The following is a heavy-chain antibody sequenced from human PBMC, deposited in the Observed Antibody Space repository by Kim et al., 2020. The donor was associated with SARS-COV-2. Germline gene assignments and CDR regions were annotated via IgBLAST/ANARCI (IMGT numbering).Heavy chain of an antibody. V-gene: IGHV3-23*01. J-gene: IGHJ6*02. D-gene: IGHD6-13*01. Sequence: VKGRFTISRAKAKNTLNLQMNSRRAEDTAVYYCAKGSSWYYYYGMDVWGQGTTVTVSS. CDR3: AKGSSWYYYYGMDV.